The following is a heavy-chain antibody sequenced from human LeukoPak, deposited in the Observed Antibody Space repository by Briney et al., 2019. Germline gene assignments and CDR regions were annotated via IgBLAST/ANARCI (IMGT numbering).Heavy chain of an antibody. CDR3: ARSPNFGDYRTRVVYYYGMDV. Sequence: PGGSLRLSCAASGFTFSSYAMRWDRQAPGKGLEWVSAISGSGGSTYYADSVKGRFTISRDNSKNTLYLQMNSLRAEDTAVYYCARSPNFGDYRTRVVYYYGMDVWGQGTTVTASS. CDR1: GFTFSSYA. CDR2: ISGSGGST. D-gene: IGHD4-17*01. J-gene: IGHJ6*02. V-gene: IGHV3-23*01.